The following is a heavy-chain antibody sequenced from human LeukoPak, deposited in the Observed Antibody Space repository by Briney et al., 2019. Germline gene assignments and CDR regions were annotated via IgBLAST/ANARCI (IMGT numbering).Heavy chain of an antibody. Sequence: ASVKVSCKASGYTLTDYYIHWVRQAPGQGLEWMGWITPSSGGTIYAQKFQGRVTMTRDMSISTAYMELSRLRSDDTAVYYCARGPPLTYDHTPEGYYHYYMDVWGEGTTVTISS. V-gene: IGHV1-2*02. CDR2: ITPSSGGT. D-gene: IGHD1-14*01. CDR3: ARGPPLTYDHTPEGYYHYYMDV. J-gene: IGHJ6*03. CDR1: GYTLTDYY.